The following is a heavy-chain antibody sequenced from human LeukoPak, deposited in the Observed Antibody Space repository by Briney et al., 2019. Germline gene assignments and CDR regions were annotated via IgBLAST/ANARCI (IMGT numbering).Heavy chain of an antibody. CDR1: GGSISSSSYY. J-gene: IGHJ4*02. Sequence: SETLSLTRTVSGGSISSSSYYWGWIRQPPGKGLEWIGSIYYSGSTYYNPSLRSRVTISVDTSKNQFSLKLSSVTAADTAVYYCAREGSGCYYFDYWGQGTLVTVSS. CDR2: IYYSGST. D-gene: IGHD6-19*01. V-gene: IGHV4-39*07. CDR3: AREGSGCYYFDY.